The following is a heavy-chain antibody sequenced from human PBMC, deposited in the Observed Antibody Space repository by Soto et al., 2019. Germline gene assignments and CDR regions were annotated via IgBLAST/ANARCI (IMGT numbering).Heavy chain of an antibody. V-gene: IGHV3-33*01. J-gene: IGHJ4*02. CDR3: ARPTKVVTPPDY. CDR1: VFTFSIYG. CDR2: IWYDGSNK. D-gene: IGHD2-15*01. Sequence: WGSLRLSCAAYVFTFSIYGMHWVRQAPGKGLEWVAVIWYDGSNKYYADSVKGRFTISRDNSKNTLYLQMNSLRAEDTAVYYCARPTKVVTPPDYWGQGTMVTVSS.